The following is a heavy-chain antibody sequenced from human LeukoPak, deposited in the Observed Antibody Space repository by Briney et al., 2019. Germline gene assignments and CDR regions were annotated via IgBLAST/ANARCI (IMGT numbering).Heavy chain of an antibody. CDR1: GGSISCSSYY. D-gene: IGHD3-22*01. J-gene: IGHJ4*02. V-gene: IGHV4-39*07. CDR3: ARGYDSSGYQTDFDY. CDR2: IYYSGST. Sequence: LETLSLTCTVSGGSISCSSYYWGWIRQPPGKGLEWIGSIYYSGSTYYNPSLKSRVTISVDTSKNQFSLKLSSVTAADTAVYYCARGYDSSGYQTDFDYWGQGTLVTVSS.